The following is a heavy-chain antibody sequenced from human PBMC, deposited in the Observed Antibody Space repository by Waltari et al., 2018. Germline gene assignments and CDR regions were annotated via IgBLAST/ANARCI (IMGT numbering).Heavy chain of an antibody. V-gene: IGHV3-30*01. CDR2: ISSDGSNK. CDR1: GFTFSSYA. CDR3: ARDRRRGIQLWKPDD. Sequence: QVQLVESGGGVVQPGRSLRLSCAASGFTFSSYAMHWVRQAPGKGLEWVAVISSDGSNKYYADSVKGRFTISRDNAKNTLYLQMNSLRAEDTAVYYCARDRRRGIQLWKPDDWGQGTLVTVSS. D-gene: IGHD5-18*01. J-gene: IGHJ4*02.